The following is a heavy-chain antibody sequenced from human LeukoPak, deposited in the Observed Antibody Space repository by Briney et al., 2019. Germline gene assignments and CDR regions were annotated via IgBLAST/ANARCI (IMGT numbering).Heavy chain of an antibody. CDR3: ARVYCSGGSCYSGWFDP. D-gene: IGHD2-15*01. CDR2: IIPIFGTA. J-gene: IGHJ5*02. V-gene: IGHV1-69*01. Sequence: SVKVSCKASGGTFSSYAISWVRQAPGQGLEWMGGIIPIFGTANYAQKFQGRVTITADESASTAYMELSSLRSEDTAVYYCARVYCSGGSCYSGWFDPWGQGTLVTVSS. CDR1: GGTFSSYA.